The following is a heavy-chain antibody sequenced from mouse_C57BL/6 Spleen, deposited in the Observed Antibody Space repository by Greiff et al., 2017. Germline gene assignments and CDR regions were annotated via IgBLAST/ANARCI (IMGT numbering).Heavy chain of an antibody. CDR2: IRNKANGYTT. CDR1: GFTFTDYY. D-gene: IGHD3-3*01. CDR3: ARYEGTSFAY. V-gene: IGHV7-3*01. J-gene: IGHJ3*01. Sequence: EVHLVESGGGLVQPGGSLSLSCAASGFTFTDYYMSWVRQPPGKALEWLGFIRNKANGYTTEYSASVKGRFTISRDNSQSILYLQMNALRAEDSATYYCARYEGTSFAYWGKGTLVTVSA.